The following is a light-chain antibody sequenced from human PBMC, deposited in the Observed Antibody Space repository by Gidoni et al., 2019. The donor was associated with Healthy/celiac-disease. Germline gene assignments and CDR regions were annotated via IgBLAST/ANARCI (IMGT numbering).Light chain of an antibody. J-gene: IGKJ3*01. CDR1: QSVSSSY. V-gene: IGKV3-20*01. CDR3: QRYGSSPNT. CDR2: GAS. Sequence: EIVLTQSPGTLSLSPGERATLSCRASQSVSSSYLAWYQQKPGQAPRLLIYGASSRATGIPDRFSGSGSGTDFTLTISRLEPEDFAVYYCQRYGSSPNTFGPGTKVEIK.